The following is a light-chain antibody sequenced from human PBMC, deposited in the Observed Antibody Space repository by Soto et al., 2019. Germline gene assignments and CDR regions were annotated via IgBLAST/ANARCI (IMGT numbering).Light chain of an antibody. Sequence: QSVLTQPPSASGSPGQSVAISCTGTASDIGGYTFVSWYQQHPGKAPKLLIYDVNQRPSGVPDRFSGSKSGNTASLTVSGLQAEDEADYYCSAHGGTNPYVFGTGTKVTVL. CDR3: SAHGGTNPYV. CDR1: ASDIGGYTF. V-gene: IGLV2-8*01. J-gene: IGLJ1*01. CDR2: DVN.